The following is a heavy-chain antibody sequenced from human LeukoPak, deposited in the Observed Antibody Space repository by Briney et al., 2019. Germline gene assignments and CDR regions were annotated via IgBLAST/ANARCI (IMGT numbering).Heavy chain of an antibody. V-gene: IGHV3-23*01. CDR1: GFTFSSYA. CDR3: ATYSGAHHKTFDY. J-gene: IGHJ4*02. Sequence: GGSLRLSCAASGFTFSSYAMSWVRQAPGKGLEWVSAISGSGGSTYYADSVKGRFTISRDNSKNTLYLQMNSLRAEDTAVYYCATYSGAHHKTFDYGGQGTLVTVSS. D-gene: IGHD1-26*01. CDR2: ISGSGGST.